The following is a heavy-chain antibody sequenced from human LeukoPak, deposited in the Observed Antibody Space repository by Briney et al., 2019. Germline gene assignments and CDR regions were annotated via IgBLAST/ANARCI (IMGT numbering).Heavy chain of an antibody. CDR3: ARSYATDAFDI. V-gene: IGHV3-72*01. CDR1: GFTFSDHY. Sequence: PGRSLRLSCAASGFTFSDHYMDWVRQAPGKGLEWVGRTRNKANSYTTEYAASVKGRFTISRDDSKNSLYLQMNSLKTEDTAVYYCARSYATDAFDIWGQGTMVTVSS. J-gene: IGHJ3*02. CDR2: TRNKANSYTT. D-gene: IGHD2-8*01.